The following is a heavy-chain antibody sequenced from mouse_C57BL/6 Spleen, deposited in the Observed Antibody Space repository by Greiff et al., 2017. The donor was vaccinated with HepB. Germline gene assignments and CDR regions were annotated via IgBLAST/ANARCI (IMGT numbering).Heavy chain of an antibody. V-gene: IGHV14-1*01. J-gene: IGHJ1*03. CDR2: IDPEDGDT. CDR3: TMGYGSSYDWYFDV. Sequence: EVQLKQSGAELVRPGASVKLSCTASGFNIKDYYMHWVKQRPEQGLEWIGRIDPEDGDTEYAPKFQGKATMTADTSSNTAYLQLSSLTSEDTAVYYCTMGYGSSYDWYFDVWGTGTTVTVSS. CDR1: GFNIKDYY. D-gene: IGHD1-1*01.